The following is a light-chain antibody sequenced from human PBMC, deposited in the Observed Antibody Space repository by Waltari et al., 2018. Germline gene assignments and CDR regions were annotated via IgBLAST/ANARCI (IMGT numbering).Light chain of an antibody. CDR2: GAS. CDR3: QHHNNWPPRWT. J-gene: IGKJ1*01. CDR1: QSVSSK. Sequence: EIVMTQSPATLSVSPGERATLSCRASQSVSSKLAWYQQQPGQAPRLLIYGASTRATGVPARFSGSGSGPEYILTISSLQSEDFAVYYCQHHNNWPPRWTFGQGTKVEIK. V-gene: IGKV3-15*01.